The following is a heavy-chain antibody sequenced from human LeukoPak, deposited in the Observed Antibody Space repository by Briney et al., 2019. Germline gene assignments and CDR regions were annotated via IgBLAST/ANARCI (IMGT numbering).Heavy chain of an antibody. CDR3: ARDERGYSYVYGMDV. CDR1: GGSISSYY. CDR2: IHYTGST. Sequence: PSETLSLTCTVSGGSISSYYWSWIRQPPGKGLEWIGYIHYTGSTNYNPSLKSRVTISVDTSKNQFSLKLSSVTAADTAVYYCARDERGYSYVYGMDVWGQGTTVTVSS. J-gene: IGHJ6*02. D-gene: IGHD5-18*01. V-gene: IGHV4-59*12.